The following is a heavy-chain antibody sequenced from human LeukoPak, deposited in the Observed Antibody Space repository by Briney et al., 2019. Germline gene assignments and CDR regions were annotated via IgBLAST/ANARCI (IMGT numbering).Heavy chain of an antibody. CDR1: GGTFSSYA. J-gene: IGHJ4*02. CDR2: IIPILGIA. V-gene: IGHV1-69*04. Sequence: ASVKVSCKASGGTFSSYAISWVRQAPGQGLEWMGRIIPILGIANYAQKFQGKFTMTEGTSTDTAYMDLSSLRSEDTAVHYCAVDSGNSGALDSWGQRTLVTVSS. D-gene: IGHD1-26*01. CDR3: AVDSGNSGALDS.